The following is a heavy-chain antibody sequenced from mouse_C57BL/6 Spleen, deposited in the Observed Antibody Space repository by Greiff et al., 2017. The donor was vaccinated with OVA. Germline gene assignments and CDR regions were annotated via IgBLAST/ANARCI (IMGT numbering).Heavy chain of an antibody. CDR3: AREVYYGSSYYAMGY. D-gene: IGHD1-1*01. J-gene: IGHJ4*01. V-gene: IGHV1-82*01. CDR2: IYPGDGDT. Sequence: QVQLQQSGPELVKPGASVKISCKASGYAFSSSWMNWVKQRPGKGLEWIGRIYPGDGDTNYNGKFKGKATLTADKSSSTAYMQLSSLTSEDSAVYFCAREVYYGSSYYAMGYWGQGTSVTVSS. CDR1: GYAFSSSW.